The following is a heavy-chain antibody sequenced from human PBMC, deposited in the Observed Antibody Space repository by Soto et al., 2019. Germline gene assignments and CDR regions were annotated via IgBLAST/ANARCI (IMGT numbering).Heavy chain of an antibody. CDR3: TTDSSDYYGSGFAFDI. Sequence: EVQLVESGGGLVKPGGSLRLSCAASGFTFSNAWMNWVRQAPGKGLEWVGRIKSKTDGGTTDYAAPVKGRFTISRDYSKNTLYLQMNSLKTEDTAVYDCTTDSSDYYGSGFAFDIWGQGTMVTVSS. CDR2: IKSKTDGGTT. CDR1: GFTFSNAW. D-gene: IGHD3-10*01. J-gene: IGHJ3*02. V-gene: IGHV3-15*07.